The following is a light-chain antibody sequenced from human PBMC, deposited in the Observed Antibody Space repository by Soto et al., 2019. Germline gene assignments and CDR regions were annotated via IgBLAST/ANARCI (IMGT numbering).Light chain of an antibody. CDR1: QSLLHSNGYNY. J-gene: IGKJ1*01. CDR3: MKTLKPPRT. CDR2: LGS. Sequence: DIVMTQSPLSLPVTPGEPASISCRSSQSLLHSNGYNYLDWYLQKPGQSPQLLIYLGSNRASGVREGFRGSESDKNFTLKNKRGEAGDVGFYSSMKTLKPPRTLGKGPRVEIK. V-gene: IGKV2-28*01.